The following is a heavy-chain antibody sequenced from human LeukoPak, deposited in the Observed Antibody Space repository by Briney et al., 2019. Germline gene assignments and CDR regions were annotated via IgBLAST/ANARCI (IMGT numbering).Heavy chain of an antibody. Sequence: PGGSLRLSCAASGFTFSSYAMSWVRQAPGKGLEWVSVISGSGGSTYYADSVKGRFTVSRDNSKNTLYLQMSSLRAEDTAVYCCAKENYGDSTGGRFQHWGQGTLVTVSS. CDR2: ISGSGGST. J-gene: IGHJ1*01. D-gene: IGHD4-17*01. CDR3: AKENYGDSTGGRFQH. CDR1: GFTFSSYA. V-gene: IGHV3-23*01.